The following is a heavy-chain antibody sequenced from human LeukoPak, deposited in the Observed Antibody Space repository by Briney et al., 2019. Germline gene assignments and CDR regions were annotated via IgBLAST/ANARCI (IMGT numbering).Heavy chain of an antibody. V-gene: IGHV3-23*01. J-gene: IGHJ3*01. CDR1: GFIFSNYG. Sequence: GGSLRLSCAGSGFIFSNYGMNWVRQAPGEGLEWIAGIGGTGLSIDYTASVKGRFTISRDNSRNTLYLQMNSLRSEDTAIYYCVKERMLWFGELSASDVWGQGTVVTVSS. CDR2: IGGTGLSI. D-gene: IGHD3-10*01. CDR3: VKERMLWFGELSASDV.